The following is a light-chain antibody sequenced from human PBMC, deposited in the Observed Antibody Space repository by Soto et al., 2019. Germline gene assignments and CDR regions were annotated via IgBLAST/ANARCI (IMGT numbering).Light chain of an antibody. V-gene: IGKV1-13*02. J-gene: IGKJ4*01. CDR3: QQYYSYPLT. CDR1: QYIRND. Sequence: IKVNHSPSSLSATVRDRVTITCRASQYIRNDLGWYQQKPGKAPKLLIYDASSLESGVPSRFSGSGSGTDFTLTISCLQSEDFATYYCQQYYSYPLTFGGGSNVDIK. CDR2: DAS.